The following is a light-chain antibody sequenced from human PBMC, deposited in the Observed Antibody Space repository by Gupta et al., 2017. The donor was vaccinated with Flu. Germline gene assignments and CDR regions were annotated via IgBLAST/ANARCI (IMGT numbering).Light chain of an antibody. J-gene: IGKJ2*01. CDR2: WAS. CDR3: PQYYCSPAA. Sequence: DVVMSQCPDWLDVSLGERATINCKSSQSVLYSSNNKNYLALYQQKAGQPPKLLIYWASTRESGVPDRFSGSGSGTDFTLTISSLQAEDVAVYYCPQYYCSPAAFGKGTKLEIK. V-gene: IGKV4-1*01. CDR1: QSVLYSSNNKNY.